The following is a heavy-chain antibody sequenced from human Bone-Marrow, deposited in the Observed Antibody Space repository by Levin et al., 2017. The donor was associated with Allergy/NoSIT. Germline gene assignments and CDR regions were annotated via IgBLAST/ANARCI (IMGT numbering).Heavy chain of an antibody. Sequence: LGESLKISCKGSRYTFSGSWIGWVRQMPGKGLEWMGIIYPDDSDTRYSPSFEGQVTFSADKSISAAYLQWSSLRASDTAIYYCARREMSTKNDAFDIWGQGTMVTVSS. J-gene: IGHJ3*02. CDR2: IYPDDSDT. CDR3: ARREMSTKNDAFDI. D-gene: IGHD5-24*01. CDR1: RYTFSGSW. V-gene: IGHV5-51*01.